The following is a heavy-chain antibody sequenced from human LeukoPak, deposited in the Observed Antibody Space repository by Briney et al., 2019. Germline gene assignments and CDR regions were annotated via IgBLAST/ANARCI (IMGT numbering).Heavy chain of an antibody. CDR1: GFTFTNYV. CDR3: ARDSETTPIHVLGY. Sequence: GGARRLSCVVSGFTFTNYVVHWVRQAPAKGLEWVTLVSSDGGIKYYADSVKGRFSVSRDISKNTLYLQMNSLRVDDTAVYYCARDSETTPIHVLGYWGQGTLVTVS. D-gene: IGHD2-15*01. V-gene: IGHV3-30-3*01. J-gene: IGHJ4*02. CDR2: VSSDGGIK.